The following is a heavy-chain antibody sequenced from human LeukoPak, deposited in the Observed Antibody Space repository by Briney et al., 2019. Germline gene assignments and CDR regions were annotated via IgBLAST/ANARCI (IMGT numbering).Heavy chain of an antibody. CDR3: ARDRTTGEVDF. Sequence: PGGSLRLYCAASGFTVSSNYMSWVRQAPGKGLECVSVIYSVGSTYYADSVKGRFTVSRDDSKNTLYLQMNSLRAEDTAVYYCARDRTTGEVDFWGQGTLVTVSS. D-gene: IGHD2/OR15-2a*01. V-gene: IGHV3-66*02. J-gene: IGHJ4*02. CDR1: GFTVSSNY. CDR2: IYSVGST.